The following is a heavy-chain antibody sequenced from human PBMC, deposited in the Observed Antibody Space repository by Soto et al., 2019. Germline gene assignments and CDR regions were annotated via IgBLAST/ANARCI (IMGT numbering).Heavy chain of an antibody. CDR3: AREGALLFGGNSDYYSTMDV. D-gene: IGHD2-21*02. CDR2: IYYSGST. J-gene: IGHJ6*02. CDR1: GGSISSSSYY. Sequence: SETLSLTYTVSGGSISSSSYYWGWIRQPPGKGLEWIGSIYYSGSTYYNPSLKSRVTISVDTSKYQFSLKLSSVTAADTAFSYCAREGALLFGGNSDYYSTMDVWGQGTTVTVSS. V-gene: IGHV4-39*02.